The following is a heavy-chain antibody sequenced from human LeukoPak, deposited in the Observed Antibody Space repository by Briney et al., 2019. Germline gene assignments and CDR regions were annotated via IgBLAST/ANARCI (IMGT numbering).Heavy chain of an antibody. CDR1: GFTFSSYS. J-gene: IGHJ4*02. Sequence: GGSLRLSCAASGFTFSSYSMNWVRQAPGKGLEWVSYISSSSSIIYYADSVRGRFTISRDNAKNSLYLQMNSLRAEDTAVYYCARDLVNESISGWGQGTLVTASS. D-gene: IGHD3-10*01. CDR2: ISSSSSII. V-gene: IGHV3-48*01. CDR3: ARDLVNESISG.